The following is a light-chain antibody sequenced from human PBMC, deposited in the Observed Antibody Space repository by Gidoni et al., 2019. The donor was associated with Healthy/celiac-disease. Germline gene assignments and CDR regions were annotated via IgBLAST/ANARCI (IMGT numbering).Light chain of an antibody. CDR2: DAS. CDR1: QSVSSY. CDR3: QRRSNWPSCT. V-gene: IGKV3-11*01. J-gene: IGKJ2*02. Sequence: EIVLTQSPATLSSSPGERATLSCRASQSVSSYLAWYQQKPGQAPRPLIYDASNRATGVPARFSGSGSGTDFTLTISSLEPEDFAVYYCQRRSNWPSCTFGQGTRLEIK.